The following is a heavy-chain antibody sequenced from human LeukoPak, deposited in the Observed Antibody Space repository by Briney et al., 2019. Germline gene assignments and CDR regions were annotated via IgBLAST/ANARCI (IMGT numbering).Heavy chain of an antibody. V-gene: IGHV3-21*01. D-gene: IGHD1-1*01. J-gene: IGHJ4*02. CDR3: ARSGTGNYDY. CDR1: GFTFSSYS. Sequence: GGSLRLSCAASGFTFSSYSMSWVRQAPGKGLEWVSSISSSSSYVYFADSVKGRFTISRDNAKNSLYLQMNSLRAEDTAVYFCARSGTGNYDYWGQGTLVTVSS. CDR2: ISSSSSYV.